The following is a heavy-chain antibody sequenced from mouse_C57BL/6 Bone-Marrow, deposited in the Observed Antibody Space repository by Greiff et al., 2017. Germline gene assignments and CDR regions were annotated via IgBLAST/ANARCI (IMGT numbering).Heavy chain of an antibody. CDR1: GFTFSNYW. Sequence: EVKVEESGGGLVQPGGSMKLSCVASGFTFSNYWMNWVRQSPEKGLEWVAQIRLKSDNYATHYAESVKGRFTISRDDSKSSVYLQMNNLRAEETGIYYCTRDDYYAMDYWGQGTSVTVSS. J-gene: IGHJ4*01. CDR2: IRLKSDNYAT. CDR3: TRDDYYAMDY. V-gene: IGHV6-3*01. D-gene: IGHD3-3*01.